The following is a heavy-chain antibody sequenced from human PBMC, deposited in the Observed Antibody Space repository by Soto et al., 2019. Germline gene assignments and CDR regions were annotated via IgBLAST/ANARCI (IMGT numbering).Heavy chain of an antibody. J-gene: IGHJ4*02. CDR2: IDSGGYDI. Sequence: PSETLRLSCAASGFTFNTYYMNWVRQAPGKGLEWVSYIDSGGYDIKYADSVKGRFTISRDNANNALYLQMNSLRAEDTAVYHCVGQFAYWGRGTLVTVSS. CDR1: GFTFNTYY. V-gene: IGHV3-48*01. CDR3: VGQFAY.